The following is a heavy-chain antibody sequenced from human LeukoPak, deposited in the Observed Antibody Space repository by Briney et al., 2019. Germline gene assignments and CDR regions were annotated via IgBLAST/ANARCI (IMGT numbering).Heavy chain of an antibody. V-gene: IGHV4-34*01. CDR3: ARGSDFWSRQFDY. CDR1: GGSFSGYY. J-gene: IGHJ4*02. D-gene: IGHD3-3*01. Sequence: SETLSLTCAVYGGSFSGYYWSWIRQPPGKGLEWIGEINHSGSTNYNPSLRSRVTISVDTSKNQFSLKLSSVTAADTAVYYCARGSDFWSRQFDYWGQGTLVTVSS. CDR2: INHSGST.